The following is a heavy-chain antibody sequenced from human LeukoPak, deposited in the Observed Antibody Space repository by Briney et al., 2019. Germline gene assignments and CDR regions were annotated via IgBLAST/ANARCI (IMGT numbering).Heavy chain of an antibody. CDR2: FYNSGRS. CDR1: GGSISSGGYY. V-gene: IGHV4-61*03. D-gene: IGHD3-16*01. CDR3: TRGAGWLIDY. J-gene: IGHJ4*02. Sequence: SQTLSLTCTVSGGSISSGGYYWSWIRQPPGKGLEWIGYFYNSGRSTYNPSLKSRVTISADTSKNHFSLKLNSVTTADTAVYYCTRGAGWLIDYWGQGILVTVSS.